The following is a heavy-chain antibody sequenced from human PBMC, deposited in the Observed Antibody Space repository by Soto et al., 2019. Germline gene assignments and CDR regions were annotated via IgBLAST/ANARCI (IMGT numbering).Heavy chain of an antibody. D-gene: IGHD3-9*01. CDR2: VKSDGTIT. Sequence: EVQVVESGGDLVQPGGSLRLSCTASEFTFSSHWMHWVRQAPGKGLVWVARVKSDGTITTYEDSVKGRFTISRDNAKNTLYLQMSSLRVEDTAVYYCVREVSGKEILTGYYWTFDVWGQGTQVTVSS. CDR3: VREVSGKEILTGYYWTFDV. J-gene: IGHJ3*01. V-gene: IGHV3-74*03. CDR1: EFTFSSHW.